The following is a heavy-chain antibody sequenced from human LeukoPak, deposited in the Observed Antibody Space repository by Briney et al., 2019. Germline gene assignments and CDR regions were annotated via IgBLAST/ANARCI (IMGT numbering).Heavy chain of an antibody. CDR1: GFTLSSYG. CDR3: ARENGHFDY. CDR2: IWYDGSNK. J-gene: IGHJ4*02. D-gene: IGHD2-8*01. V-gene: IGHV3-33*01. Sequence: GRSLRLSCAASGFTLSSYGMHWVCQAPGKGLEWVAVIWYDGSNKEYADSVKGRFTISRDNSKNTLYLEMNSLRAEDTAVYYCARENGHFDYWGQGTLVTVSS.